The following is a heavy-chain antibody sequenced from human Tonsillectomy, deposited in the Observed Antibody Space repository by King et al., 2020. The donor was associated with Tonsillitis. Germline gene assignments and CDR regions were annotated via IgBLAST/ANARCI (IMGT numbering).Heavy chain of an antibody. V-gene: IGHV2-70*01. J-gene: IGHJ6*02. Sequence: TLQESGPALVKPTQTLTLTCTFSGFSLSTSGMCVSWIRQPPGKALEWLALIDWDDDKYYSTSLKTRLTISKDTSKNQVVLTMTNMDPVDTATYYCARCSGYFNYYGMDVWGQGTTVTVSS. CDR1: GFSLSTSGMC. CDR2: IDWDDDK. D-gene: IGHD3-22*01. CDR3: ARCSGYFNYYGMDV.